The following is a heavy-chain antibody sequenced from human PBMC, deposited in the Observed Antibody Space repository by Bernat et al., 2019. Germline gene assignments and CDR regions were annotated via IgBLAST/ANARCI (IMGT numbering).Heavy chain of an antibody. CDR2: ISGSGGST. D-gene: IGHD3-10*01. Sequence: EVQLLESGGGLVQPGGSLRLSCAASGFTFSSYAMSWVRQAPGKGLEWVSAISGSGGSTYYADSVEGRFTISRDNSKNTLYLQMNSLRAEDTAVYYCAKVGVQRGYYYGSGSYYFFDYWGQGTLVTVSS. CDR1: GFTFSSYA. V-gene: IGHV3-23*01. J-gene: IGHJ4*02. CDR3: AKVGVQRGYYYGSGSYYFFDY.